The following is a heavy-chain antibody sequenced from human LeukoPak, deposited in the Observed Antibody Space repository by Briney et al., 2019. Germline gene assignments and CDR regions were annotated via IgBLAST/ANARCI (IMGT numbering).Heavy chain of an antibody. J-gene: IGHJ4*02. CDR2: IKQDGTEK. CDR1: GFTFSSYG. CDR3: ARVRALGSGGSCLDY. V-gene: IGHV3-7*01. Sequence: PGGSLRLSCAASGFTFSSYGMHWVRQAPGKGLEWVANIKQDGTEKYYVDSVKGRFTISRDYARNSLYLQMNSLRAEDTAVYYCARVRALGSGGSCLDYWGQGTLVTVSS. D-gene: IGHD2-15*01.